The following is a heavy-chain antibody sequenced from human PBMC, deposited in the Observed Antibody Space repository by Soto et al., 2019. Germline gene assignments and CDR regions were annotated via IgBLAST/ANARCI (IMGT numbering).Heavy chain of an antibody. CDR3: ARMDMYTTMGTLDV. V-gene: IGHV1-18*04. J-gene: IGHJ6*02. D-gene: IGHD5-18*01. CDR2: ISAHNGNT. Sequence: ASVKVSFKASGYTFNSYGISWVRQAPGQGLEWMGWISAHNGNTNYAEKLQDRVTMTTDTSTSTAYMELRSLRSDDTAVYYCARMDMYTTMGTLDVWGLGTTVTVSS. CDR1: GYTFNSYG.